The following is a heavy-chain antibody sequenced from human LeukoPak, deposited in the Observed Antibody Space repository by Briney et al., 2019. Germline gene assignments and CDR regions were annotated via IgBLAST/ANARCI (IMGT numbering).Heavy chain of an antibody. J-gene: IGHJ4*02. CDR2: ISAYNGNT. CDR1: GYTFTSYG. V-gene: IGHV1-18*01. Sequence: GASVKVSCKASGYTFTSYGISWVRQAPGQGLEWMGWISAYNGNTNYAQKFQGRVTMTRDTSISTAYMELSRLRSDDTAVYYCARDNYYDSSGYYVYYFDYWGQGTLVTVSS. CDR3: ARDNYYDSSGYYVYYFDY. D-gene: IGHD3-22*01.